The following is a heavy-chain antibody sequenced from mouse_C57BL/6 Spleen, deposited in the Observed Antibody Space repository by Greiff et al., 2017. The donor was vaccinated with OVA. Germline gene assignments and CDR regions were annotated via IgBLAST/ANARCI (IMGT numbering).Heavy chain of an antibody. CDR1: GFTFSDYY. D-gene: IGHD2-3*01. CDR3: ARAPYGYYDY. Sequence: EVMLVESAGGLVQPGSSMKLSCTASGFTFSDYYMAWVRQVPEKGLEWVANINYDGSSTYYLDSLKSRFIISRDNAKNILYLQMSSLKSEDTATYYCARAPYGYYDYWGQGTTLTVSS. V-gene: IGHV5-16*01. CDR2: INYDGSST. J-gene: IGHJ2*01.